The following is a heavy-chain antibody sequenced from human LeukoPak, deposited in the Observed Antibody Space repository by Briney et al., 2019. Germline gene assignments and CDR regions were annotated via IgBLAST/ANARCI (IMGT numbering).Heavy chain of an antibody. J-gene: IGHJ4*02. CDR1: GGSISSYY. V-gene: IGHV4-59*01. Sequence: SETLSLTCTVSGGSISSYYWSWIRQPPGKGLEWIGYIYYSGSTNYNPSLKSRVTISVDTSKNQFSLKLSAVTAADTAVYYCARESGYCSGGSCYIRGFDYWGQGTLVTVSS. D-gene: IGHD2-15*01. CDR2: IYYSGST. CDR3: ARESGYCSGGSCYIRGFDY.